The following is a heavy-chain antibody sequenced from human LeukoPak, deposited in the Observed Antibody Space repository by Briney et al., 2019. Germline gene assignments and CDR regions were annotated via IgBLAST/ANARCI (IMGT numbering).Heavy chain of an antibody. CDR2: ISSDGRDT. V-gene: IGHV3-30*04. CDR1: GFTFTNYA. CDR3: ARSPYSNYPTSDY. Sequence: GGSLRLSCAASGFTFTNYAMHWVRQAPGKGLEWLALISSDGRDTYYADSVKGRFTISRDNSKNTLFLQMNSLRAGDTAVYYCARSPYSNYPTSDYWGQGTLLTVSS. D-gene: IGHD4-11*01. J-gene: IGHJ4*02.